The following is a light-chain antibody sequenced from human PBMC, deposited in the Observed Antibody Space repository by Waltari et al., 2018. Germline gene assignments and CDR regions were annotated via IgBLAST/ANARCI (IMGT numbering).Light chain of an antibody. CDR1: KSVSGN. V-gene: IGKV3-15*01. CDR3: QQYNDWPQT. Sequence: IVMTQSPATLSVSPGERVTLSCRASKSVSGNLAWYQQKPGQAPRLLMYGASTRAAGVPTRFSGSGSGTEFTVTISSLQSEDFAVYYCQQYNDWPQTFGQGTKLETK. CDR2: GAS. J-gene: IGKJ2*01.